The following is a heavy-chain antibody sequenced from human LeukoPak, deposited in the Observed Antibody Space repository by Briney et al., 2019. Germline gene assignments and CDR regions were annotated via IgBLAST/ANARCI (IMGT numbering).Heavy chain of an antibody. J-gene: IGHJ4*02. V-gene: IGHV3-23*01. D-gene: IGHD2-21*01. CDR2: ISGRGGRT. CDR3: AKCVVVTQGGFDY. CDR1: GFTFSIYA. Sequence: GGSLRLSCAASGFTFSIYAMSWLRQAPGKGLEGVSAISGRGGRTFYAVSVKGRFPLPRESSKNTLYLQMNSLRAEDTAVFYCAKCVVVTQGGFDYWGQGTLVTVSS.